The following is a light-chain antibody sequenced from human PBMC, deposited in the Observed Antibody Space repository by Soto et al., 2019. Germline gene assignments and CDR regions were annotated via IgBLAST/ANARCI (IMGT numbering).Light chain of an antibody. CDR3: QQSYRTPIT. Sequence: DIQITQSPSSLSSSVLERFTITCRASQSISNYLNWYQQKPGKAPKFLIYAGPSLQSGVPSRFSGSGSGTDFTLTISSLQPEDFATYYCQQSYRTPITFGQGTRLEIK. CDR2: AGP. V-gene: IGKV1-39*01. CDR1: QSISNY. J-gene: IGKJ5*01.